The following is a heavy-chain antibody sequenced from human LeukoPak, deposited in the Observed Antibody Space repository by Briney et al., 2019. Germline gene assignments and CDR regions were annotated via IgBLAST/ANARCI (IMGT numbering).Heavy chain of an antibody. J-gene: IGHJ4*02. CDR1: GFSFANAW. D-gene: IGHD4-17*01. CDR3: TTDPGDYEIY. V-gene: IGHV3-15*01. CDR2: IKSKIDGGTT. Sequence: GGSLRLSCVASGFSFANAWMRWVRQAPGEGLEWVGRIKSKIDGGTTDYAAPVKGRFTISRDDSKTTLYLQMNSLKTEDTAVYYCTTDPGDYEIYWGQGTLVTVSS.